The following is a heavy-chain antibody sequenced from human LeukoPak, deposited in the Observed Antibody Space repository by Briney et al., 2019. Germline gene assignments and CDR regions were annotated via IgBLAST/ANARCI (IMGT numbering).Heavy chain of an antibody. J-gene: IGHJ4*02. V-gene: IGHV3-48*01. CDR1: GFTFSGYS. Sequence: PGGSLRLSCAASGFTFSGYSMNWVREAPGKGLEWVSYIRSSGYPIHYADSVKGRFTISRDNAKSSVYLQMNSLRAEDTAVYYCARVADTHIFDYWGQGTLVTVSS. CDR2: IRSSGYPI. D-gene: IGHD2-21*01. CDR3: ARVADTHIFDY.